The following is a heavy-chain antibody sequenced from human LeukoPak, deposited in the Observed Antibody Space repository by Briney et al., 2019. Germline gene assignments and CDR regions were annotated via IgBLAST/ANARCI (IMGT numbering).Heavy chain of an antibody. D-gene: IGHD2/OR15-2a*01. J-gene: IGHJ4*02. V-gene: IGHV4-34*01. CDR1: GGSFSGYY. CDR2: INHSGST. Sequence: SETLSLTCAVYGGSFSGYYWSWIRQPPGKGLEWIGEINHSGSTNYDPSLKSRVTISVDTSMNQFSLKLSSVTAADTAVYYCARDFLFDYWGQGTLVTVSS. CDR3: ARDFLFDY.